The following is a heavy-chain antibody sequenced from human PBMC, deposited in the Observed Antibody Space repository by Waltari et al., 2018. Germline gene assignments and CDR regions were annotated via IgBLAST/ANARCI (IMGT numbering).Heavy chain of an antibody. CDR3: TTERDGSHEH. CDR2: IKSKTDGGTI. Sequence: EVHLVESGGGLVKPGGSLRLSCAGSGFTVTNAWMNWVRQDPGKGMEWVGIIKSKTDGGTIDYAAPVKGRFTISRDDSKNTLYLQMNSLKTEDTALYYCTTERDGSHEHWGQGTLVTVSS. V-gene: IGHV3-15*01. D-gene: IGHD6-19*01. J-gene: IGHJ4*02. CDR1: GFTVTNAW.